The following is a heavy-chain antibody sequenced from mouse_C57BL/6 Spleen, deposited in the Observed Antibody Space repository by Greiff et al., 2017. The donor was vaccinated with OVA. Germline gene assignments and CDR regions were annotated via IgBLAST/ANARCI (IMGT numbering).Heavy chain of an antibody. CDR1: GYTFTSYW. V-gene: IGHV1-53*01. Sequence: QVQLQQPGTELVKPGASVKLSCKASGYTFTSYWMHWVKQRPGQGLEWIGNINPSNGGTNYNEKFKSKATLTGDKSSSTAYMQLSSLTSEDSAVYYCARVSGSSGYVFDYWGQGTTLTVSS. D-gene: IGHD3-2*02. J-gene: IGHJ2*01. CDR3: ARVSGSSGYVFDY. CDR2: INPSNGGT.